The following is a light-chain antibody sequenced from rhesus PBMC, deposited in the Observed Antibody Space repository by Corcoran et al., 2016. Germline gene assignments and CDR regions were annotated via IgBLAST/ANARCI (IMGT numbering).Light chain of an antibody. V-gene: IGKV1-94*01. Sequence: EIQMTQSPSSLSASVGDRATVTCRASQGINMELSWYQQNPGKAPRILIYAPSTLQTGVSSRYSGGGYGTGYTLTNCSIQPEDVATYYCLQNYTTPYSFGQGTKVEIK. CDR3: LQNYTTPYS. CDR1: QGINME. J-gene: IGKJ2*01. CDR2: APS.